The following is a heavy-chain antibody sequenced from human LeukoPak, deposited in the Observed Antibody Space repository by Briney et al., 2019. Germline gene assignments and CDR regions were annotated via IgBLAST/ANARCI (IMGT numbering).Heavy chain of an antibody. Sequence: PGGSLRLSCAASGFTVSNNYMRWVRQAPGKGLEWVSFIYRGGNIYYADSVKGRFTLSRDDSKNTLYLQMHSLRVEDTAVYYCARDGSNAGYWGQGTLVTVSS. CDR2: IYRGGNI. J-gene: IGHJ4*02. V-gene: IGHV3-66*01. CDR3: ARDGSNAGY. CDR1: GFTVSNNY. D-gene: IGHD1-26*01.